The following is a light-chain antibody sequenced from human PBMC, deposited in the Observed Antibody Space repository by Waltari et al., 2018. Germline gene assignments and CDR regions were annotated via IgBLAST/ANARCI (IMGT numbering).Light chain of an antibody. Sequence: ALRLTQSPSSLAASTGDRVNITCRASQGISSYLAWYQQKPGKAPKLLMYATSTMQSGGPSRFSGSGSGTDFTLTISCLQSEDFATYYCQQYYTYPRTFGQGTKVET. CDR1: QGISSY. J-gene: IGKJ1*01. V-gene: IGKV1-8*01. CDR3: QQYYTYPRT. CDR2: ATS.